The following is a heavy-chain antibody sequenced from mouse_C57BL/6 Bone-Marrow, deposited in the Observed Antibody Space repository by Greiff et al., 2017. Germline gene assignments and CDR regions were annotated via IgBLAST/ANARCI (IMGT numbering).Heavy chain of an antibody. J-gene: IGHJ2*01. CDR1: GYTFTDYE. CDR2: IDPETGGT. CDR3: TIYICFDY. V-gene: IGHV1-15*01. Sequence: VQLVESGAELVRPGASVTLSCKASGYTFTDYEMHWVKQTPVHGLEWIGAIDPETGGTAYNQKFKGKAILTADKSSITAYMKLRSLTSEDSAVCYCTIYICFDYWGQGTTLTVSS.